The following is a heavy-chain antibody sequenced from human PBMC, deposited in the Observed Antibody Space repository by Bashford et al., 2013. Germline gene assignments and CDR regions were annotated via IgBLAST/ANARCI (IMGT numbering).Heavy chain of an antibody. CDR1: GYTFTSYA. CDR2: INAGNGDT. D-gene: IGHD3-22*01. Sequence: ASVKVSCKASGYTFTSYALHWVRQAPGQGLEWMGWINAGNGDTKYSQKFQERVTITRDMSTSTAYMELSSLRSEDTAVYYCATSGRHTMPHYSDSSSFDYVGPGNPGHRLL. CDR3: ATSGRHTMPHYSDSSSFDY. J-gene: IGHJ4*02. V-gene: IGHV1-3*01.